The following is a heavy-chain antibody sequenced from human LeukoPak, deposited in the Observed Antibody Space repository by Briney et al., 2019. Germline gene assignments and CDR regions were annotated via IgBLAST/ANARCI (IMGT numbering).Heavy chain of an antibody. J-gene: IGHJ6*02. D-gene: IGHD1-1*01. CDR2: IIPIFGTA. V-gene: IGHV1-69*05. Sequence: SVKVSCKASGYTFTSYYKHWVRQAPGQGLEWMGGIIPIFGTANYAQKFQGRVTITTDESTSTAYMELSSLRSEDTAVYYCATARNWNDGLLVWGQGTTVTVSS. CDR1: GYTFTSYY. CDR3: ATARNWNDGLLV.